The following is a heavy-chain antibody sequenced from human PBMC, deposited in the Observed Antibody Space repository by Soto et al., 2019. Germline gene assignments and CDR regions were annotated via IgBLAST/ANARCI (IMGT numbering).Heavy chain of an antibody. CDR2: IYYSGST. CDR3: ARVATPSSYDILTGYPYYFDY. J-gene: IGHJ4*02. D-gene: IGHD3-9*01. CDR1: GGSISSYY. Sequence: SETLSLTCTVSGGSISSYYWSWIRQPPGKGLEWIGYIYYSGSTNYNPSLKSRVTISVDTSKNQFSLKLSSVTAADTAVYYCARVATPSSYDILTGYPYYFDYWGQGTLVTVSS. V-gene: IGHV4-59*01.